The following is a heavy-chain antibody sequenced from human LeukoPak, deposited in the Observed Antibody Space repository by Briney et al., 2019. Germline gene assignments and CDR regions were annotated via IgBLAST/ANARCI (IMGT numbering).Heavy chain of an antibody. Sequence: RPSETLSLTCTVSGGSINSYYWSWIRQPPGKGLEWIGYIYYIGNTNYNPSLESRVTISVDTSKNQFSLKLSSVTAADTAVYYCARGSNYDYIWGSYRYSCYFDYWGQGTLVTVSS. CDR1: GGSINSYY. D-gene: IGHD3-16*02. J-gene: IGHJ4*02. CDR2: IYYIGNT. V-gene: IGHV4-59*12. CDR3: ARGSNYDYIWGSYRYSCYFDY.